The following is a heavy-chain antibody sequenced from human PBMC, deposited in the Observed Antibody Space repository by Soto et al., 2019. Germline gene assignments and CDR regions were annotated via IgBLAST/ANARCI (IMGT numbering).Heavy chain of an antibody. CDR1: GFICSSYD. CDR3: AKATATGGGAFDI. J-gene: IGHJ3*02. D-gene: IGHD2-8*02. CDR2: ILADGRT. Sequence: GGSLRLSCAASGFICSSYDMSWVRQAPGKGLEWVSTILADGRTFYVDSVKGRFTISRDSSQNTVYLQMNSLTAGDTALYYCAKATATGGGAFDICGQGTMVTVS. V-gene: IGHV3-23*01.